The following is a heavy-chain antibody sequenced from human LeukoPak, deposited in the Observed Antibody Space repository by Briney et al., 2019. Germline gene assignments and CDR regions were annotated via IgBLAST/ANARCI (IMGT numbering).Heavy chain of an antibody. Sequence: GGSLRLSCAASGFTFSSYAMSWVRQAPGKGLEWVSAISGSGGSTYYADSVKGRFTIPRDNSKNTLYLQMNSLRAEDTAVYYCAKDRSSSWYPTENWFDPWGQGTLVTVSS. CDR1: GFTFSSYA. J-gene: IGHJ5*02. CDR2: ISGSGGST. D-gene: IGHD6-13*01. CDR3: AKDRSSSWYPTENWFDP. V-gene: IGHV3-23*01.